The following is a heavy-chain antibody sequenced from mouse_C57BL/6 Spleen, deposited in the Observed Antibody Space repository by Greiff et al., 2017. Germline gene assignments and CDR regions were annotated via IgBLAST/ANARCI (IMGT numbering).Heavy chain of an antibody. D-gene: IGHD1-2*01. CDR2: IDPEDGDT. CDR1: GFNITDYY. CDR3: TTRDGLPLYAMDY. Sequence: VQLKESGAELVRPGASVKLSCTASGFNITDYYMHWVKQRPEQGLEWIGRIDPEDGDTEYAPKFQGKDTMTADTSSNTAYLQLSSLTSEDTAVYYCTTRDGLPLYAMDYWGQGTSVTVSS. J-gene: IGHJ4*01. V-gene: IGHV14-1*01.